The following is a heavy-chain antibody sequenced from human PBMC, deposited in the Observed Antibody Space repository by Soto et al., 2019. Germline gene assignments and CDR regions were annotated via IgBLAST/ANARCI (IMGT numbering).Heavy chain of an antibody. CDR2: IGGSGSGA. D-gene: IGHD3-10*01. CDR1: GFTFKNYA. CDR3: AKDAVPYNGEWDWFDL. J-gene: IGHJ5*02. Sequence: EVQLLESGGGLVQPGGSLRLSCAASGFTFKNYAMTWVRQAPGKGMEWVSSIGGSGSGAYYADSVKGRFTVSRDDSKNTLYLQMRGGGVDDTALYYCAKDAVPYNGEWDWFDLWGQGTLVTVSS. V-gene: IGHV3-23*01.